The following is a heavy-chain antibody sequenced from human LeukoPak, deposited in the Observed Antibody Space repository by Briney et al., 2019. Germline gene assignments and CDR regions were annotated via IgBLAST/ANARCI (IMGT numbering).Heavy chain of an antibody. J-gene: IGHJ4*02. D-gene: IGHD3-10*01. CDR3: AREDELWFGELLSY. Sequence: PSETLSLTCAVYGGSFSGYYWSWIRQPPGKGLEWIGEINHSGSTNYNPSLKSRVTISVDTSKNQFSLKLSSVTAADTAVYYCAREDELWFGELLSYWGQGALVTVSS. CDR2: INHSGST. V-gene: IGHV4-34*01. CDR1: GGSFSGYY.